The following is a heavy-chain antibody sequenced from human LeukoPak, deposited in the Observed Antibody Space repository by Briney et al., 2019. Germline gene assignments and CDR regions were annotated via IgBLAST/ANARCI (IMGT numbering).Heavy chain of an antibody. V-gene: IGHV4-59*01. CDR1: GGSISSYY. Sequence: TSGTLSLTCTVSGGSISSYYWSWIRQPPGKGLEWIGYIYYSGSTNYNPSLKSRVTISVDTSKNQFSLKLSSVTAADTAVYYCARVRCSSTSCSGMDVWGQGTTVTVSS. CDR3: ARVRCSSTSCSGMDV. D-gene: IGHD2-2*01. CDR2: IYYSGST. J-gene: IGHJ6*02.